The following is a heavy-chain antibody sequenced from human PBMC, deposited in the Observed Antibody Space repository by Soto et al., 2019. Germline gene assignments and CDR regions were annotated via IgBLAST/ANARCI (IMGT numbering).Heavy chain of an antibody. J-gene: IGHJ5*02. D-gene: IGHD3-22*01. Sequence: QVQLVQSGAEVKKPGSSVKVSCKASGGTFSSYGISWVRQAPGQGLEWMGGIIPIFGTANYAQKFQGRVTITADESTSTAYMELSSLRSEDTAVYYCARDPTYYYDSSGYYYGQWFDPWGQGTLVTVSS. CDR3: ARDPTYYYDSSGYYYGQWFDP. CDR1: GGTFSSYG. V-gene: IGHV1-69*01. CDR2: IIPIFGTA.